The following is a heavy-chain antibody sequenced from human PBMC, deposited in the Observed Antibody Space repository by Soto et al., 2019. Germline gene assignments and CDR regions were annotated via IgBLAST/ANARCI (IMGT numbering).Heavy chain of an antibody. CDR1: GGSFSGSY. CDR2: INHSGRT. Sequence: QVQLQQWGAGLLKPSETLSLTCAVYGGSFSGSYWSWIRQPPGRGREWIGEINHSGRTNYNPSLKSRVTIPQDTSKNQFSLKLSSVTAADTAVYYCARAGAATGGIVIHPFYYYYGMDVWGQGTTVTVSS. V-gene: IGHV4-34*01. CDR3: ARAGAATGGIVIHPFYYYYGMDV. J-gene: IGHJ6*02. D-gene: IGHD3-16*02.